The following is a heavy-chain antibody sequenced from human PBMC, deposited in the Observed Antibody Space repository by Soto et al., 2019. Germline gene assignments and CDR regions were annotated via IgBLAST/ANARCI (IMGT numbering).Heavy chain of an antibody. CDR3: ARGPLRMGIAVGRPLVDP. J-gene: IGHJ5*02. V-gene: IGHV1-3*01. CDR1: GYTFTSYA. CDR2: INAGNGNT. D-gene: IGHD6-19*01. Sequence: ASVKVSCKASGYTFTSYAMHWVRQAPGQRLEWMGWINAGNGNTKYSQKFQGRVTITRDTSASTAYMELSSLRSEDTAVYYCARGPLRMGIAVGRPLVDPWGQGTLVTVAS.